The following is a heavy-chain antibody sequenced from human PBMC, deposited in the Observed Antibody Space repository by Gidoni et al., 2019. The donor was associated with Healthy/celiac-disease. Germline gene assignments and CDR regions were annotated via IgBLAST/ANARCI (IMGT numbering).Heavy chain of an antibody. CDR2: MSWNSGSI. J-gene: IGHJ4*02. D-gene: IGHD6-19*01. CDR3: AKDGSGWYGRTFDY. Sequence: EVQLVESGGGLVQPGRSLRLSCAASGLPFDDYAMHWVRQAPGKGLEWVSGMSWNSGSIGYADSVKGRFTISRDNAKNSLYLQMNSLRAEDRALYYCAKDGSGWYGRTFDYWGQGTRVTVSS. CDR1: GLPFDDYA. V-gene: IGHV3-9*01.